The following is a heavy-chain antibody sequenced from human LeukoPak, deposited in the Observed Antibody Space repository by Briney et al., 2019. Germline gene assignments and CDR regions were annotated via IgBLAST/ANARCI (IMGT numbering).Heavy chain of an antibody. CDR2: IFYSGNT. Sequence: TTSETLSLTCTVSGGSISSYYWSWIRQPPGKGLEWIGFIFYSGNTNYNPSLKSRVTISVDTSKNQFSLKLSSVTAADTAVYYCARRNYHDSSGYYYRGAFDIWGQGTMVTVSS. D-gene: IGHD3-22*01. CDR1: GGSISSYY. J-gene: IGHJ3*02. V-gene: IGHV4-59*08. CDR3: ARRNYHDSSGYYYRGAFDI.